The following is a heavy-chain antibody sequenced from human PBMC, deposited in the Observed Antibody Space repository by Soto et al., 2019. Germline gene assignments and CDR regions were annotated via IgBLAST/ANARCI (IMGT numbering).Heavy chain of an antibody. CDR1: RFTPSSYA. CDR2: ISYVGCNK. Sequence: QSGGSLRLSCAASRFTPSSYAMRCVRQAPGKGLEWLAVISYVGCNKYCGACVKGRLSISRDKSKHTLCLQMHSLRAEDTAVYYCARGTNDFWSGPWNYWGQVTLVAVSS. CDR3: ARGTNDFWSGPWNY. V-gene: IGHV3-30-3*01. J-gene: IGHJ4*02. D-gene: IGHD3-3*01.